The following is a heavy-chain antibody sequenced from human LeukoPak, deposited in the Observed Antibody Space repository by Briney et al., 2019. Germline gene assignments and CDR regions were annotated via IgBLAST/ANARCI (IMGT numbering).Heavy chain of an antibody. Sequence: SETLSLTCTVSGGSISSGDYYWSWIRQPPGKGLEWIGYIYYSGSTYYNPSLKSRVTISVDTSKNQFSLKLSSVTAADTAVYYCARASIWFGELLGWFDPWGQGTLVTVSS. J-gene: IGHJ5*02. D-gene: IGHD3-10*01. CDR3: ARASIWFGELLGWFDP. V-gene: IGHV4-30-4*01. CDR2: IYYSGST. CDR1: GGSISSGDYY.